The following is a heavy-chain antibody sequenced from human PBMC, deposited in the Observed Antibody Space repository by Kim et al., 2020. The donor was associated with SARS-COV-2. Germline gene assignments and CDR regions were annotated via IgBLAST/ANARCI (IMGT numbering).Heavy chain of an antibody. V-gene: IGHV3-9*01. D-gene: IGHD5-12*01. Sequence: IDYADSVKGRFTISRDNAKNSLYLQMNSRRAEDTAFYYCAKNSGYDYAFDYWGQGTLVTVSS. CDR2: I. CDR3: AKNSGYDYAFDY. J-gene: IGHJ4*02.